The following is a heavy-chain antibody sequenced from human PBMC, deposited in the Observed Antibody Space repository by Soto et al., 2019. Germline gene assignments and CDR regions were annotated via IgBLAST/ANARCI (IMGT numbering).Heavy chain of an antibody. D-gene: IGHD5-18*01. V-gene: IGHV4-31*03. CDR1: GGSISSGGYY. J-gene: IGHJ4*02. CDR2: IYYSGST. CDR3: ARVLSVDTAMVTGYYFDY. Sequence: QVQLQESGPGLVKPSQTLSLTCTVSGGSISSGGYYWSWIRQHPGKGLEWIGYIYYSGSTYYNPSLKSRVTISVGTSKNQCSVKLSSVSAADTAVYYCARVLSVDTAMVTGYYFDYWGQGTLVTVSS.